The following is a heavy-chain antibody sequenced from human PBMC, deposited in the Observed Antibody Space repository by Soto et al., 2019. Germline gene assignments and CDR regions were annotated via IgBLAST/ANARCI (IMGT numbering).Heavy chain of an antibody. Sequence: SETLSLTCNVSGDSVSSGYWSWIRQPPGKGLEWIGFMYFGGSFNYNPSLAGRVTISVETSKNQFSMKMTSVTAADTAVYYCARESFYDSGGFHGFDYWGQGTLVTVS. CDR1: GDSVSSGY. CDR3: ARESFYDSGGFHGFDY. V-gene: IGHV4-59*02. CDR2: MYFGGSF. J-gene: IGHJ4*02. D-gene: IGHD3-22*01.